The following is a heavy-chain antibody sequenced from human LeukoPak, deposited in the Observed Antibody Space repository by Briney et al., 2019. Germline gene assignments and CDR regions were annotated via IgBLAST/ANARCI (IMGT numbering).Heavy chain of an antibody. J-gene: IGHJ6*03. CDR2: FYPGDSDT. Sequence: KCGESLKIPWKGSGYSFTSYWNVWVRQIPGKGLEGLGIFYPGDSDTRYSPSFPGQLTLSADKSISTAYLQSSSLKASHPAMYYCASLRFLEWLFGYIDVWGKGTTVTVSS. V-gene: IGHV5-51*01. D-gene: IGHD3-3*01. CDR3: ASLRFLEWLFGYIDV. CDR1: GYSFTSYW.